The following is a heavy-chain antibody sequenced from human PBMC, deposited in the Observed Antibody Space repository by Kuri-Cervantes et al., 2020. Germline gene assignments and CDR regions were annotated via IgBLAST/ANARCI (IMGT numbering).Heavy chain of an antibody. J-gene: IGHJ4*02. CDR3: ASYTNFWGSYTEY. CDR1: GFTFSSYE. CDR2: VRSSGSTI. V-gene: IGHV3-48*03. D-gene: IGHD3-16*01. Sequence: GGSLRLSCAASGFTFSSYEMNWVRQAPGKGLEWVSYVRSSGSTIYYADSVKGRFTISRDNAKNSLYQQMNSLRAEDTAVYYCASYTNFWGSYTEYWGQGTLVTVSS.